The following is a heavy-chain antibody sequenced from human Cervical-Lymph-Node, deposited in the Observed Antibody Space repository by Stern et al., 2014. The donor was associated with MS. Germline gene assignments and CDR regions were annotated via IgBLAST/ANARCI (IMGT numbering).Heavy chain of an antibody. V-gene: IGHV3-30*18. CDR2: ISNDGSNE. CDR1: GFTFSSYG. J-gene: IGHJ4*02. CDR3: AKDHGDYVAEPPSIDY. D-gene: IGHD4-17*01. Sequence: VQLVESGGTVVQPGRSLRLSCAASGFTFSSYGMHWVRQAPGKGLEWVAVISNDGSNEYYADSVKGRFTISRDNSKNTLFLQLNSLRADDTALYYCAKDHGDYVAEPPSIDYWGQGTLVTVSS.